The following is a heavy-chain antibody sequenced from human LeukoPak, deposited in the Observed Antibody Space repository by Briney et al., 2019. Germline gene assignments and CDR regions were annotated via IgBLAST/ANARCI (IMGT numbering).Heavy chain of an antibody. CDR1: GGSISSSSYY. CDR3: ARESGAFSPFGF. V-gene: IGHV4-39*07. J-gene: IGHJ4*02. Sequence: SETLSLTCTVSGGSISSSSYYWGWIRQPPGRGLEWIGEVHLSGASNYNPSLKSRVNMSIDKSRNQLSLELTSVTAADTAIYYCARESGAFSPFGFWGQGTLVTVSS. CDR2: VHLSGAS. D-gene: IGHD1-26*01.